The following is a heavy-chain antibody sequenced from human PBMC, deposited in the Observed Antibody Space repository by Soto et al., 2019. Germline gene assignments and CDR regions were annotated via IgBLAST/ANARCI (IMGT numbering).Heavy chain of an antibody. CDR2: IYYSGNT. J-gene: IGHJ5*02. Sequence: PSETLSLTCTVSVGSINGHYWRWIRQSPGQGLEWIGNIYYSGNTNYNPSLKSRVTISVDTSKNEFSLKLGSVTAADTAVYYCARGLTAFDPWGQGTLVTVSS. CDR3: ARGLTAFDP. CDR1: VGSINGHY. V-gene: IGHV4-59*11. D-gene: IGHD1-20*01.